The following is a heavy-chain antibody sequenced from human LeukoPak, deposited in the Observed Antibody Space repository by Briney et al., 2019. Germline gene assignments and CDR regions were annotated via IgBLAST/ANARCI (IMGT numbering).Heavy chain of an antibody. J-gene: IGHJ3*02. CDR2: INHSGST. CDR3: ARGPYRVTMVRGGPGAFDI. CDR1: GGSFSGYY. V-gene: IGHV4-34*01. D-gene: IGHD3-10*01. Sequence: SETLSLTCAGYGGSFSGYYWSWIRQPPGKGLEWIGEINHSGSTNYNPSLKSRVTISVDTSKNQFSLKLSSVTAADTAVYYCARGPYRVTMVRGGPGAFDIWGQGTMVTVSS.